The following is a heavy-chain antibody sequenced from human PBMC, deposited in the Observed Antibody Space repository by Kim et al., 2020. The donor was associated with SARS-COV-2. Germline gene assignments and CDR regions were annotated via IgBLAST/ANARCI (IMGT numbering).Heavy chain of an antibody. D-gene: IGHD4-4*01. CDR3: TRDPDYSKGASFDY. V-gene: IGHV3-74*01. J-gene: IGHJ4*02. Sequence: GGSLRLSCAASGFTFRTYWMHWVRQVPGKGLVWVSRINDDGSVTTYADSVKGRFTISKDNSKNMMYLQMNSLRAEDTAVYYCTRDPDYSKGASFDYWGQG. CDR1: GFTFRTYW. CDR2: INDDGSVT.